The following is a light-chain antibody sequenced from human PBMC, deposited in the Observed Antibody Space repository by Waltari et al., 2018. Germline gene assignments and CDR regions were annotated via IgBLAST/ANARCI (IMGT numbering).Light chain of an antibody. V-gene: IGKV1-17*01. J-gene: IGKJ3*01. CDR3: LQHNSFPFT. Sequence: DIQMTQSPSSLSASVGDTVTITCRASQGISSSLNWFQQKPRKAPKLLIYAATTLQSGVQSRFSGSGSGTEFTLTITSLQPEDFATYYCLQHNSFPFTFGPGTKLDIK. CDR2: AAT. CDR1: QGISSS.